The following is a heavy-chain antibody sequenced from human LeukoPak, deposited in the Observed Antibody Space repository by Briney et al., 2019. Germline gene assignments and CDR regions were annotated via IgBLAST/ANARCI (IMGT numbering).Heavy chain of an antibody. Sequence: PGGSLRLSCAASGFTFSSYGTHWVRQAPGKGLEWVSIISFDGSNTYYGDSVRGRFTISRDNSKNTVDLQMDSLRVGDTAVYYCARDLNARKDGLHFGADCWGQGSLVTVSS. CDR3: ARDLNARKDGLHFGADC. J-gene: IGHJ4*02. CDR1: GFTFSSYG. D-gene: IGHD3-10*01. CDR2: ISFDGSNT. V-gene: IGHV3-33*01.